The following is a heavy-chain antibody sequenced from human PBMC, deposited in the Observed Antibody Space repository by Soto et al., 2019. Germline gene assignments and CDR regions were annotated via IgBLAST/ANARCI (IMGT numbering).Heavy chain of an antibody. CDR3: ARDLNKWASKAQLSTAGMDV. D-gene: IGHD2-2*01. J-gene: IGHJ6*02. Sequence: EVQLVESGGGLVQPGGSLRLSCAASGFTFNTYNMNWVRQAPGKGLDWVSSISSSSTYIFYADSVRGRFTMSRDNGENSVYLQLSSLRAEDTAVYYCARDLNKWASKAQLSTAGMDVWGQGTTVTVSS. V-gene: IGHV3-21*02. CDR1: GFTFNTYN. CDR2: ISSSSTYI.